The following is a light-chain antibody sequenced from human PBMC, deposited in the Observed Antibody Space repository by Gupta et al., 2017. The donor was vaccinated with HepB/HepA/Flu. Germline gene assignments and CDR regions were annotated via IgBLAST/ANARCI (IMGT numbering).Light chain of an antibody. CDR3: MLWHSNAWV. CDR1: SGCNVATYR. J-gene: IGLJ3*02. CDR2: YKADSDN. V-gene: IGLV5-45*02. Sequence: QAVLTPPSSLSASPGASARLPCPLRSGCNVATYRIFWYKQKPGSPPQFLLRYKADSDNQQGSGVPSRFSGSKDASANAGILLISGLQSEDEADYYCMLWHSNAWVFGGGTKLTVL.